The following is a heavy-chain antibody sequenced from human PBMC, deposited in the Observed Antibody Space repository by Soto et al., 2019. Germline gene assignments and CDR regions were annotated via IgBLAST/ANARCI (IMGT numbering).Heavy chain of an antibody. CDR3: SRVSCYSCSGRPYGMDL. Sequence: QVQLVQSGAEVKKPGASVKVSCKASGYTFTSYGISWVRQAPGQGLEWMGWISAYNGNTNYAQKLQGRVTMTTDTCTRKGYMVLRSLKADATAVYYCSRVSCYSCSGRPYGMDLVGQGTTVTVSS. J-gene: IGHJ6*02. D-gene: IGHD3-10*01. CDR1: GYTFTSYG. V-gene: IGHV1-18*01. CDR2: ISAYNGNT.